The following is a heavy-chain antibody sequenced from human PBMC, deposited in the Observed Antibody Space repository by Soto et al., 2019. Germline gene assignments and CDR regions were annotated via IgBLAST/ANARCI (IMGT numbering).Heavy chain of an antibody. CDR2: IYYSAST. V-gene: IGHV4-59*08. J-gene: IGHJ4*02. D-gene: IGHD4-17*01. Sequence: QVQLQESGPGLVKPSETLSLTCTVSGGSISSYYWSWIRQPPGKGLEWIGYIYYSASTNYNPSLKSRVTISVDTSKNQFSLKLRSVTAADTAVYYCARRYGVYFDYWGQGTLVTVSS. CDR1: GGSISSYY. CDR3: ARRYGVYFDY.